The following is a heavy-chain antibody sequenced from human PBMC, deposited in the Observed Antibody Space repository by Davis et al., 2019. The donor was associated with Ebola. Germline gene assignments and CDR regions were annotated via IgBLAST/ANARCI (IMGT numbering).Heavy chain of an antibody. V-gene: IGHV1-3*01. CDR2: INAGNGDT. Sequence: ASVKVSCKASGYTFINYGIHWLRQAPGQRFEWMGWINAGNGDTRYSQKFQGRVTITRDTSASTAYMELSSLRPEDTAVYYCARDLRYDSSGYDYYFYMDVWGKGTTVTVSS. D-gene: IGHD3-22*01. CDR3: ARDLRYDSSGYDYYFYMDV. CDR1: GYTFINYG. J-gene: IGHJ6*03.